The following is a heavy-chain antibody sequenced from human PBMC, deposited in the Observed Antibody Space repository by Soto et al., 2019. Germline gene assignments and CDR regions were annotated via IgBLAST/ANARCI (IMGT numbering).Heavy chain of an antibody. Sequence: SETLSLTCAVSGGSISSSNWWSWVRQPPGKGLEWIGEIYHSGSTNYNPSLKSRVTISVDKSKDQFSLKLSSVTAADTAVYYCARRGGRAMVRGVVYYYGMDVWGQGTTVTVSS. CDR2: IYHSGST. V-gene: IGHV4-4*02. D-gene: IGHD3-10*01. CDR1: GGSISSSNW. CDR3: ARRGGRAMVRGVVYYYGMDV. J-gene: IGHJ6*02.